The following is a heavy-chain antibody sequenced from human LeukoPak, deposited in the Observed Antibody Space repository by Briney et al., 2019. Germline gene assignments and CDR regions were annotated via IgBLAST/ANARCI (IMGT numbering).Heavy chain of an antibody. CDR3: ASRIVGTPDYLDY. Sequence: ASVKVSCKASGYTFTSHYMHWVRQAPGQGLEWMGIINPSGGSTTYAQKFQGRVTMTRDMSTSTVYMELSSLRSEDTAVYYCASRIVGTPDYLDYWGQGTLVTVSS. J-gene: IGHJ4*02. CDR2: INPSGGST. D-gene: IGHD1-26*01. V-gene: IGHV1-46*01. CDR1: GYTFTSHY.